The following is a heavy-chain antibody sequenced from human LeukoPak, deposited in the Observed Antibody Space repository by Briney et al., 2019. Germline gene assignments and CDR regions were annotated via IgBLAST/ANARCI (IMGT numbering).Heavy chain of an antibody. V-gene: IGHV4-61*02. Sequence: SETLSLTCTVSGGSISSGSYYWSWIRQPAGKGLEWIGRIYTSGSTNYNPSLKSRVTISVDTSKNQFSLKLSSVTAADTAVYYCARGGFLEWPTDYWGQGTLVTVSS. CDR2: IYTSGST. D-gene: IGHD3-3*01. CDR1: GGSISSGSYY. J-gene: IGHJ4*02. CDR3: ARGGFLEWPTDY.